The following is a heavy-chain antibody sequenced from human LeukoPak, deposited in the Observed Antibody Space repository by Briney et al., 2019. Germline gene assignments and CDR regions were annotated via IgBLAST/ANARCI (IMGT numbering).Heavy chain of an antibody. Sequence: GGSLRLSCAVSGATFSNHGMHWVRHAAGKGPEWVAFISKDGSKKYYGGSVTGRFITSRDNSRNTVYLQMDSLRPEDTAVYYCAKDKRWSRVIDYWGQGTLVTVAS. D-gene: IGHD4-23*01. J-gene: IGHJ4*02. CDR2: ISKDGSKK. V-gene: IGHV3-30*18. CDR3: AKDKRWSRVIDY. CDR1: GATFSNHG.